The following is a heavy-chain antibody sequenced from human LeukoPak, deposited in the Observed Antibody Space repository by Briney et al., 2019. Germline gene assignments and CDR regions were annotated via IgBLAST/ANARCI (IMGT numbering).Heavy chain of an antibody. J-gene: IGHJ5*02. Sequence: ASVKVSCKASGYTFTNYYIQWVRQAPGQGLEWMGWINPNSGATNYAQKFQGRITMTRDTSTSTVYMELSSLRSEDTAVYYCARDPRYGSGQTWFDPWGQGTLVTVSS. CDR1: GYTFTNYY. V-gene: IGHV1-2*02. CDR2: INPNSGAT. D-gene: IGHD3-10*01. CDR3: ARDPRYGSGQTWFDP.